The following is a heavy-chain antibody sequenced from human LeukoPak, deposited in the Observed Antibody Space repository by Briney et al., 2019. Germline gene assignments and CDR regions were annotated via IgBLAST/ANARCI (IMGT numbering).Heavy chain of an antibody. V-gene: IGHV1-18*01. CDR3: ARDYDILTGYYDGIGY. CDR1: GYTFTSYG. CDR2: ISAYNGNT. Sequence: ASVKDSCKASGYTFTSYGISWVRQAPGQGLEWMGWISAYNGNTNYAQKLQGRVTMTTDTSTSTAYMELRSLRSDDTAVYYCARDYDILTGYYDGIGYWGQGTLVTVSS. D-gene: IGHD3-9*01. J-gene: IGHJ4*02.